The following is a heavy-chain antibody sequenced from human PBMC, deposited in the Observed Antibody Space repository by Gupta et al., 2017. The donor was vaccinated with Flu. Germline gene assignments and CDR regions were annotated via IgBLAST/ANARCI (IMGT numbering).Heavy chain of an antibody. CDR1: GFTLSSND. J-gene: IGHJ4*02. D-gene: IGHD3-16*01. CDR3: AGGHWAK. CDR2: ISSSGVT. V-gene: IGHV3-48*03. Sequence: EVQLVESGGGLVQPGGSLRLSCAGSGFTLSSNDMSWVRQAPGRGLEWVSFISSSGVTYYGDPVRGRFTISRDNARNSLYLQLSGLRDEDTAVYYCAGGHWAKWDQGTLVTVSS.